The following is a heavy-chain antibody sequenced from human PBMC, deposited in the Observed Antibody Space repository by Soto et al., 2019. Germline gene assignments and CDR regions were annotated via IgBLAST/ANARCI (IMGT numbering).Heavy chain of an antibody. Sequence: QITLKESGPTLVKPTQTLTLTCTFSGFSLNTGGVGVGWIRQPPRKALEWLALIYWNEDKRYSPSLKSRLTITKDTSKNQVVLTLTNMDPVDTATYYCAHRGYGDYPRDNWFDPWGQGTLVTVSS. CDR2: IYWNEDK. V-gene: IGHV2-5*01. CDR3: AHRGYGDYPRDNWFDP. D-gene: IGHD4-17*01. CDR1: GFSLNTGGVG. J-gene: IGHJ5*02.